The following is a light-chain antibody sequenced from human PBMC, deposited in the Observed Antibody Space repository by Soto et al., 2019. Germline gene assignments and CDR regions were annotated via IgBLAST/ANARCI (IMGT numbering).Light chain of an antibody. V-gene: IGKV3-11*01. CDR2: DAS. CDR3: QQRANWPHT. J-gene: IGKJ2*01. Sequence: EIVSTQSPATLSLSPGERATLSCRASQSVSSYLAWYQQKPGQAPRLLIYDASKRATGIPARFSGSGSGTDFTFTISSLEPEDSAVYYCQQRANWPHTFGQGTKLEIK. CDR1: QSVSSY.